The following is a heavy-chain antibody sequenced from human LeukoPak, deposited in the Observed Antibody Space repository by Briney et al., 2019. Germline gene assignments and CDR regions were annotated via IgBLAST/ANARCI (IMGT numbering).Heavy chain of an antibody. D-gene: IGHD6-19*01. CDR1: GGTFSSYA. Sequence: GASVKVSCRASGGTFSSYAISWVRQAPGQGLEWMGGIIPIFGTANYAQKFQGRVTTTTDESTSTAYMELSSLRSEDTAVYYCAARGGSGWSYFDYWGQGTLVTVSS. V-gene: IGHV1-69*05. CDR2: IIPIFGTA. J-gene: IGHJ4*02. CDR3: AARGGSGWSYFDY.